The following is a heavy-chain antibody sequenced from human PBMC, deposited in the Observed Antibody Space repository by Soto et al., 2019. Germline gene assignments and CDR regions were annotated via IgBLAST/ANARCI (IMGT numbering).Heavy chain of an antibody. D-gene: IGHD3-9*01. J-gene: IGHJ4*02. Sequence: EVQLLESGGGLVQPGGSLRLSCAASGFTFSSYAMSWVRQAPGKGLEWVSAISGSGGSTYYADSVKGRFTXXXXXSKXXXXXXXXXXXXXXXXXXXXXKVLRSPNSYYDILTGFILWGQGTLVTVXX. CDR2: ISGSGGST. V-gene: IGHV3-23*01. CDR1: GFTFSSYA. CDR3: XKVLRSPNSYYDILTGFIL.